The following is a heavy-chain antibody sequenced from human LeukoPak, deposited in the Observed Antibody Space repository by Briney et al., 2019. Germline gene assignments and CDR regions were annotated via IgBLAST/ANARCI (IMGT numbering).Heavy chain of an antibody. CDR1: GYTFTGYY. D-gene: IGHD3-9*01. Sequence: ASVKVSCKASGYTFTGYYMHWVRQAPGQGLEWMGWINPNSGGTNYAQKFQGRVTTTRDTSISTAYMELSRLRSDDTAVYYCAVSNDILTGQSFDYWGQGTLVTVSS. CDR2: INPNSGGT. J-gene: IGHJ4*02. CDR3: AVSNDILTGQSFDY. V-gene: IGHV1-2*02.